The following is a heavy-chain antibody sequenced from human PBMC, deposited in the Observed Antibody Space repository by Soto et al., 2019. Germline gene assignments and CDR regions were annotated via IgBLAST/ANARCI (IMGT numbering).Heavy chain of an antibody. Sequence: GGSLRLSCAASGFTFSSFGMHWVRQAPGKGLEWVAGISYDGSNEYYTDSVKGRFTISRDNSKNTLYLQMNSLRAEDTAVYYCAKVLYHYDSSGYLSFDYWGLGTLVTVSS. D-gene: IGHD3-22*01. V-gene: IGHV3-30*18. CDR2: ISYDGSNE. CDR1: GFTFSSFG. J-gene: IGHJ4*02. CDR3: AKVLYHYDSSGYLSFDY.